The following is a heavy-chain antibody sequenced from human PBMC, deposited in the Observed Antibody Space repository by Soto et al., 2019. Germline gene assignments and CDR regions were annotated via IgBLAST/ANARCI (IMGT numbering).Heavy chain of an antibody. CDR3: AKRSSSSTFDY. D-gene: IGHD6-6*01. V-gene: IGHV3-23*01. CDR2: ISGSDDST. CDR1: GFTFSSYA. J-gene: IGHJ4*02. Sequence: EVQLLESGGGLVQPGVSLRLSCAASGFTFSSYAMSWVRQAPGKGLEWISVISGSDDSTYYADSVKGRFTISRDNSENTLYLQMNSLRAEDTAVYYCAKRSSSSTFDYWGQGTLVTVSS.